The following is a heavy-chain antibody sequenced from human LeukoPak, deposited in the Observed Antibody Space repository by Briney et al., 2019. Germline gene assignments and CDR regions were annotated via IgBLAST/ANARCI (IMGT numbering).Heavy chain of an antibody. CDR3: ANGGDSSGYFDY. D-gene: IGHD3-22*01. V-gene: IGHV4-30-4*01. CDR1: GGSISSGDYY. Sequence: SETLSLTCTVSGGSISSGDYYWSWIRQPPGKGLEWIGYIYYSGNTYYNPSLKSRVTISVDTSKNQFSLKLSSVTAADTAVYYCANGGDSSGYFDYWGQGTLVTVSS. J-gene: IGHJ4*02. CDR2: IYYSGNT.